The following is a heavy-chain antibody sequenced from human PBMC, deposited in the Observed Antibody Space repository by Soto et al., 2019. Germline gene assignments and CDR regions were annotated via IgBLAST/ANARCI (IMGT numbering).Heavy chain of an antibody. CDR1: GYTFTSYY. V-gene: IGHV1-46*03. D-gene: IGHD6-13*01. Sequence: ASVKVSCKASGYTFTSYYMHWVRQAPGQGLEWMGIINPSGGSTSYAQKFQGRVTMTRDTSTSTVYMELSSLRSEDTAVYYCAREGIAAAGNLNWFDPWGQGTLVTVSS. J-gene: IGHJ5*02. CDR2: INPSGGST. CDR3: AREGIAAAGNLNWFDP.